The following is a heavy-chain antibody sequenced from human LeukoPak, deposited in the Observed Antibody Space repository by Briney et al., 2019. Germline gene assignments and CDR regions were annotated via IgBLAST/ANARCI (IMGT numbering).Heavy chain of an antibody. Sequence: GGSLRLSCAASGFTFLNYWMTWVRQAPGKGLEWVANIKQDGSEKYYVDSVKGRFTISRDNAKNSLYLQMNSLRADDTAVYYCARGGIRGVLMEYWGQGTLATVSS. V-gene: IGHV3-7*05. CDR1: GFTFLNYW. J-gene: IGHJ4*02. D-gene: IGHD3-10*01. CDR3: ARGGIRGVLMEY. CDR2: IKQDGSEK.